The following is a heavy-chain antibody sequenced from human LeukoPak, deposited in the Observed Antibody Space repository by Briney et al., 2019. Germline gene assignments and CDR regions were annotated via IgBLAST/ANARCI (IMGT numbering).Heavy chain of an antibody. J-gene: IGHJ5*02. CDR3: ARGFAGSTNWFDP. Sequence: SVKVSCKASGGTFISYAISWVRQAPGQGLEWMGRIIPILGIANYAQKFQGRVTITADKSTSTAFMELSSLRSEDTAVYYCARGFAGSTNWFDPWGQGTLVTVSS. CDR2: IIPILGIA. V-gene: IGHV1-69*04. D-gene: IGHD1-14*01. CDR1: GGTFISYA.